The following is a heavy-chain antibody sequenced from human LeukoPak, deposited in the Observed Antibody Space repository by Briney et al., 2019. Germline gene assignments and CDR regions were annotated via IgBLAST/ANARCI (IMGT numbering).Heavy chain of an antibody. J-gene: IGHJ5*02. Sequence: GGSLRLSCAASGFTFSSYAMHWVRQAPGKGLEWVAVISYDGSNKYYADSVKGRFTISRDNSKNTLYLQMNSLRAEDTAVYYCVRDDWYSSRRFDPWGQGTLVTVSS. CDR3: VRDDWYSSRRFDP. CDR2: ISYDGSNK. V-gene: IGHV3-30-3*01. D-gene: IGHD6-13*01. CDR1: GFTFSSYA.